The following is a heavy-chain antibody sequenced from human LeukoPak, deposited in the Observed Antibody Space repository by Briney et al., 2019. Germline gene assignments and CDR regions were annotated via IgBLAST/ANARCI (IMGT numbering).Heavy chain of an antibody. CDR2: IYYSGST. CDR1: GGSISSYY. V-gene: IGHV4-59*08. D-gene: IGHD3-10*01. J-gene: IGHJ5*02. Sequence: SETLPLTCTVSGGSISSYYWSWIRQPPGKGLEWIGYIYYSGSTNYNPSLKSRVTISVDTSKNQFSLKLSSVTAADTTVYYCARQKLLWFGELLYWWFDPWGQGTLVTVSS. CDR3: ARQKLLWFGELLYWWFDP.